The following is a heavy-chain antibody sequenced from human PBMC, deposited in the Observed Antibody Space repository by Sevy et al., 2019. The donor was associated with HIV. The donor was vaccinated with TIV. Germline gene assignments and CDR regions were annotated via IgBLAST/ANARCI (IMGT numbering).Heavy chain of an antibody. V-gene: IGHV4-31*03. CDR2: IYYSGRT. D-gene: IGHD3-22*01. J-gene: IGHJ4*02. CDR1: NGSISSGGYY. CDR3: AREVRYYYDSSGYYYLGTAIDY. Sequence: SETLSLTCTVSNGSISSGGYYWSWIRQHPVKGLEWIGFIYYSGRTYYNPSLKSRVTIAVDTSKSQFSLQLSSVTAADTAVYYCAREVRYYYDSSGYYYLGTAIDYWGQGTLVTVSS.